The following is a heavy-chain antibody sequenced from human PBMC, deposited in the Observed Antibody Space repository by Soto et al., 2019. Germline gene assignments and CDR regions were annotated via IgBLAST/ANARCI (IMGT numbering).Heavy chain of an antibody. Sequence: QVQLVQSGAEVRKPGSSVTVSCKASGGTFSNYAISWVRQAPGQGLEWMGGIIPTVGTGSYAQNFQARVTITADEPTSTADMVVSSLRFEDTAAYYCARVVIRVPTASTHYSDHRVVWGSGATVTCSS. CDR1: GGTFSNYA. CDR2: IIPTVGTG. CDR3: ARVVIRVPTASTHYSDHRVV. D-gene: IGHD2-2*01. V-gene: IGHV1-69*01. J-gene: IGHJ6*04.